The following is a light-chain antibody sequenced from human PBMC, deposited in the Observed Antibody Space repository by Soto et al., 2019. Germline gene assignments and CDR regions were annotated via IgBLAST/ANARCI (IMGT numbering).Light chain of an antibody. CDR1: QSISSW. CDR2: KAS. V-gene: IGKV1-5*03. Sequence: DIQMTQSPSTLSASIGDRVTITCRASQSISSWLAGCQQKPGKAPTLLIFKASILESGVPSRFSGSGSGTEFSLTISLLQPEDFATYYCQQYNTYWTFAQGTKVEIK. CDR3: QQYNTYWT. J-gene: IGKJ1*01.